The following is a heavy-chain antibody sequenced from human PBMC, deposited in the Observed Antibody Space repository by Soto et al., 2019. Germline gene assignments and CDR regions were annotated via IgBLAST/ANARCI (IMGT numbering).Heavy chain of an antibody. V-gene: IGHV4-59*12. CDR1: GGSISSYY. CDR3: ARGSGRYFYYGMDV. CDR2: IYYSAST. J-gene: IGHJ6*02. Sequence: ASETLSLTCSVSGGSISSYYWNWIRQPPGKGLEWIGCIYYSASTNYNPSLKSRVTISVDTSKNQFSLKLSSVNAADTAVYYCARGSGRYFYYGMDVWGQGTTGTSP.